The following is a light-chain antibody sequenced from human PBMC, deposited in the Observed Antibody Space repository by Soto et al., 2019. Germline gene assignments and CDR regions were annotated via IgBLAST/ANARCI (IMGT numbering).Light chain of an antibody. Sequence: QSALTQPASVSGSPGQSITISCTGTSSDVGSYNLVSWYQQHPGKAPKLMICEGSQRPSGVSNRFSGSKSGNTASLTISGLQAEDEADYYCCSYAGSSTVVFGGGTKLTVL. CDR1: SSDVGSYNL. J-gene: IGLJ2*01. CDR3: CSYAGSSTVV. V-gene: IGLV2-23*01. CDR2: EGS.